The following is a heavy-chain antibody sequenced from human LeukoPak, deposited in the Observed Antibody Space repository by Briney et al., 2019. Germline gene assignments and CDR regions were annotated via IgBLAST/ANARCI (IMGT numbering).Heavy chain of an antibody. D-gene: IGHD3-3*01. CDR1: GFTFSSYA. V-gene: IGHV3-23*01. CDR2: ISGSGGST. J-gene: IGHJ4*02. CDR3: AKDSFWSGYFRDFDY. Sequence: GGSLSLSCAASGFTFSSYAMSWVRQAPGKGLEWVSAISGSGGSTYYADSVKGRFTISRDNPKNTLYLQMNSLRAEDTAVYYCAKDSFWSGYFRDFDYWGQGTLVTVSS.